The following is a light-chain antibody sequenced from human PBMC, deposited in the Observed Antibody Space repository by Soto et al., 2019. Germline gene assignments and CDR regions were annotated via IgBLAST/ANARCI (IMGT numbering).Light chain of an antibody. V-gene: IGKV3-20*01. CDR3: QQYGSSGT. CDR2: GAS. J-gene: IGKJ1*01. Sequence: EIVLTQSPGTLSLSPGARAPLSCRASQSLSSYNLAWYQQKPGQAPRLVIHGASSRATGIPDRFSGSGSGTDFTLTISRLEPEDFAVYYCQQYGSSGTFGQGTKVDIK. CDR1: QSLSSYN.